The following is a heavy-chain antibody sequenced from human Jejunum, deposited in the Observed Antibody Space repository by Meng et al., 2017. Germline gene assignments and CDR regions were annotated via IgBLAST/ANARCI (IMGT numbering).Heavy chain of an antibody. CDR2: ITDSGDRS. CDR1: GIIFKNYV. D-gene: IGHD2/OR15-2a*01. V-gene: IGHV3-23*01. Sequence: GESLKISCAASGIIFKNYVITWVRQAPGKGLEWVSSITDSGDRSYYADSVKGRFTTARDNSKNMLYLQMNSLKVADTAVYYCAKVARKPITLIVKVTAHFEHYFDSWGQGTLVTVSS. CDR3: AKVARKPITLIVKVTAHFEHYFDS. J-gene: IGHJ4*01.